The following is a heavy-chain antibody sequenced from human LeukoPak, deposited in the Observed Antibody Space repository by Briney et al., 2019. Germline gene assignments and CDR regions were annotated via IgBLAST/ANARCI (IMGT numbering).Heavy chain of an antibody. Sequence: GGSLRLSCAASGFTFSTYSMNWVRQAPGKGLEWVSYISSSSSAIYYADSVKGRVTISRDNAKSSLYLQMNGLRAEDTAVYYCVRELSGFDYWGQGTLVTVSS. CDR2: ISSSSSAI. CDR1: GFTFSTYS. CDR3: VRELSGFDY. V-gene: IGHV3-48*01. J-gene: IGHJ4*02. D-gene: IGHD3-10*01.